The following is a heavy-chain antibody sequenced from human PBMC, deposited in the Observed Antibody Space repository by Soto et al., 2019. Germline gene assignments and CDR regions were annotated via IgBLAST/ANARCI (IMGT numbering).Heavy chain of an antibody. V-gene: IGHV3-30*03. CDR2: IYSDGSHQ. Sequence: QVQLVESGGGVVQPGSSLRLSCEASGFTFSMYGMHWVRQAPGKGLEWVGVIYSDGSHQYYGDSVKGRFTTSRDNSNKMVYLPMTGLRLDDSALYYCARDRRVIPDADMDYWGQGVRATVS. J-gene: IGHJ4*02. D-gene: IGHD2-21*01. CDR3: ARDRRVIPDADMDY. CDR1: GFTFSMYG.